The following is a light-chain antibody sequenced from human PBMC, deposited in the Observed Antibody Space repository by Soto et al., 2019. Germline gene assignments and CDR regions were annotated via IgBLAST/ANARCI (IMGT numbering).Light chain of an antibody. Sequence: QSVLMQPPSVSGAPGLSVTISCAGGSSNLGAGYDVHWYQHPPGSAPRLSVFATTHRPSGVSDRFSGSRSGTTASLAITGLQADDGDDYYCQSYDSSLSGHVVFVGGTKRTVL. CDR1: SSNLGAGYD. CDR3: QSYDSSLSGHVV. CDR2: ATT. J-gene: IGLJ2*01. V-gene: IGLV1-40*01.